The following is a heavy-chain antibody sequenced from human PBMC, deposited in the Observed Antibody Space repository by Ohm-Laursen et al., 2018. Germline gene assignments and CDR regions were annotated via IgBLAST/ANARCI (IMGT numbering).Heavy chain of an antibody. CDR3: ARGAPFYGGFDY. Sequence: SLRLSCAASGFTFSSYWMSWVRQAPGKGLEWVANIKQDGSEKYYVDSVKGRFNITRDNAKNSLYLQMDSLRAEATAVYYCARGAPFYGGFDYWGQGTLVTVSS. CDR1: GFTFSSYW. V-gene: IGHV3-7*01. D-gene: IGHD4-17*01. J-gene: IGHJ4*02. CDR2: IKQDGSEK.